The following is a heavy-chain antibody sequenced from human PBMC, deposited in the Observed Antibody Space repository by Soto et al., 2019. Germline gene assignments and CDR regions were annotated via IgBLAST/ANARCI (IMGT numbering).Heavy chain of an antibody. J-gene: IGHJ4*02. CDR3: ARLSLSGTNRHPLDY. Sequence: ASVKVSCKASGYIFDNFGINWVRQAPGQGLEWMGWINAYNGNTNYAQKFQGRVTMTTDTSTNTAYMDLRSLRSDDTAVYFCARLSLSGTNRHPLDYWGQGTLVTVS. CDR2: INAYNGNT. V-gene: IGHV1-18*01. D-gene: IGHD1-1*01. CDR1: GYIFDNFG.